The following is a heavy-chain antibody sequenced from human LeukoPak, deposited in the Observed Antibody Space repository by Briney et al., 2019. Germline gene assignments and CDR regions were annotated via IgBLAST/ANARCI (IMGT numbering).Heavy chain of an antibody. V-gene: IGHV4-59*12. CDR3: ARGPYGVVVVVAARPGWFDP. CDR1: GVSLSSYY. Sequence: SETLSLTCTVSGVSLSSYYWNWIRQPPGKGLEWIGYIYYSGSSNYNPSLKRRVPISVDTSKNQFSLKLSYVTAADTAVYYCARGPYGVVVVVAARPGWFDPWGEGTLVSVYS. J-gene: IGHJ5*02. D-gene: IGHD2-15*01. CDR2: IYYSGSS.